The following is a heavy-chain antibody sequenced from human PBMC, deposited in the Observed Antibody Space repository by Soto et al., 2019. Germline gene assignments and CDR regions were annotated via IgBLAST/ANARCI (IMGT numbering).Heavy chain of an antibody. CDR1: GYSYNSVHS. J-gene: IGHJ6*02. CDR2: LSQNGCT. D-gene: IGHD2-2*01. Sequence: SETLCLTCVVSGYSYNSVHSWGWLRQPPGDGLQWIGSLSQNGCTYRIPSLRSRVTLSVDTSKNQFSLKRTSVTAADAAVYYCAAATLPGARFYGMDVWGQGSTLPVSS. CDR3: AAATLPGARFYGMDV. V-gene: IGHV4-38-2*01.